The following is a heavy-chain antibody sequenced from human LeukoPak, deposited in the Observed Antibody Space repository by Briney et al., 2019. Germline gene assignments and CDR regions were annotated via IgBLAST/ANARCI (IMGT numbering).Heavy chain of an antibody. CDR3: ARVDRYHFYLDV. Sequence: GASVKVSCKASGGTFSSYTITWVRQAPGQGLEWMGGIMPLFNTPNYAQQFQGRVTITTDESTSTAYMELSSLRFEDTAMYYCARVDRYHFYLDVWGKGTTVTVSS. CDR1: GGTFSSYT. CDR2: IMPLFNTP. V-gene: IGHV1-69*05. J-gene: IGHJ6*03.